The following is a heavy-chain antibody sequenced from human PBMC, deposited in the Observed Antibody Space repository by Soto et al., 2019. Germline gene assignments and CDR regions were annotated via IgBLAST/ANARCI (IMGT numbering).Heavy chain of an antibody. CDR3: ATPYCNGDSCSLD. CDR2: IYYSGST. V-gene: IGHV4-39*02. J-gene: IGHJ4*02. CDR1: GGSISSSSYY. D-gene: IGHD2-15*01. Sequence: QLQLQESGPGLVKPSETLSLTCTVSGGSISSSSYYWGWIRQPPGKGLEWIGSIYYSGSTYYNPSLKSRVTISVDTSKIHFSLKLSSVTAADTAAYYWATPYCNGDSCSLDWGQGTLVTVSS.